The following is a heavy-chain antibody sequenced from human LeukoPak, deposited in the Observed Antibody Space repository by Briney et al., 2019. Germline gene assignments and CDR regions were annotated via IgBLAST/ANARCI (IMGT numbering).Heavy chain of an antibody. J-gene: IGHJ4*02. CDR1: GFTFDDYA. D-gene: IGHD3-22*01. CDR3: AKVLPEPRDYYDSSGSSDY. Sequence: GGSLRLSCAASGFTFDDYAMHWVRQAPGKGLEWVSLISGDGGSTYYADSVKGRFTISRDNSKNSLYLQMNSLRTEDTALYYCAKVLPEPRDYYDSSGSSDYWGQGTLVTVSS. V-gene: IGHV3-43*02. CDR2: ISGDGGST.